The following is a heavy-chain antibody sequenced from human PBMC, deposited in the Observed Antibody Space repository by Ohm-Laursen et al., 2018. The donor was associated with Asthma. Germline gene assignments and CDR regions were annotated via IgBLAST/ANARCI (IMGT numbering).Heavy chain of an antibody. J-gene: IGHJ3*02. CDR3: ASLGSSGWDGAFDI. V-gene: IGHV1-18*04. Sequence: ASVKVSCKASGYTFTSYGISWARQAPGQGLEWMGWISAYNGNTNYAQKLQGRVTMTTDTSTSTAYMELRSLRSDDTAVYYCASLGSSGWDGAFDIWGQGTMVTVSS. CDR2: ISAYNGNT. CDR1: GYTFTSYG. D-gene: IGHD6-19*01.